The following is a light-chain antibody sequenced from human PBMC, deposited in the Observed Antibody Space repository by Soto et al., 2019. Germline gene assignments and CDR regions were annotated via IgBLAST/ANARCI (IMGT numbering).Light chain of an antibody. CDR3: QSYDSSLSAVV. V-gene: IGLV1-40*01. CDR2: GNS. J-gene: IGLJ2*01. CDR1: SSNIGAGYD. Sequence: QSVLTQPPSVSGAPGQRVTISCTGSSSNIGAGYDVHWYQQLPGTAPKLLIYGNSNRPSGVPDRFSGSKSGTSASLAITGLQADEEDDYYCQSYDSSLSAVVFGGGTKLTVL.